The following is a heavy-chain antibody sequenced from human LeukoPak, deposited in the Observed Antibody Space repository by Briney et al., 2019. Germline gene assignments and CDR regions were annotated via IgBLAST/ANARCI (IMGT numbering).Heavy chain of an antibody. CDR1: GFTFSSYS. CDR2: ISYDGSNK. V-gene: IGHV3-30*03. D-gene: IGHD3-22*01. Sequence: GGSLRLSCAASGFTFSSYSMNWVRQAPGKGLEWVAVISYDGSNKYYADSVKGRFTISRDNSKNTLYLQMNSLRAEDTAVYYCARDDYYDSSFDYWGQGTLVTVSS. J-gene: IGHJ4*02. CDR3: ARDDYYDSSFDY.